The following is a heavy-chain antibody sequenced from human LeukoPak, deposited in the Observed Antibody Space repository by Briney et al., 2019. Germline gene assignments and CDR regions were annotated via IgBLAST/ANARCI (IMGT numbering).Heavy chain of an antibody. CDR3: AGGGDPYFDY. J-gene: IGHJ4*02. CDR1: GGSISSGGYS. Sequence: SETLSLTCAVSGGSISSGGYSWSWIRQPPGKGLEWIGYIYHSGSTYYNPSLKSRVTISVDRSKNQFSLKLSSVTAADTAVYYCAGGGDPYFDYWGQGTLVTVSS. V-gene: IGHV4-30-2*01. D-gene: IGHD3-16*01. CDR2: IYHSGST.